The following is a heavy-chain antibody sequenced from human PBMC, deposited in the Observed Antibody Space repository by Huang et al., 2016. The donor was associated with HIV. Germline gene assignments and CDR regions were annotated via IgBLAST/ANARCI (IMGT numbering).Heavy chain of an antibody. J-gene: IGHJ4*02. CDR3: ARGRMVAEY. CDR2: MNPYTGNT. Sequence: QVQLVQSGAEVKKPGASVQFSCKASGYTFANYDIPWVRQASVQGLEWMGCMNPYTGNTGYGQKFRGRVTFTRNTSNTTAYMELSSLRSEDTAIYYCARGRMVAEYWGQGTLVIVSS. D-gene: IGHD5-12*01. V-gene: IGHV1-8*01. CDR1: GYTFANYD.